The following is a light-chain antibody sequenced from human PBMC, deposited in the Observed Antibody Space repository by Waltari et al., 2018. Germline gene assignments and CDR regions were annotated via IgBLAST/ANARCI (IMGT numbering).Light chain of an antibody. Sequence: EIVLTQSPGTLSLSPGARATLSCRARQGVSRTLAWYQQKPGQAPRLLIYGASTRATGIPERFSGGGSGTDFSLTISRLEPEDFAVYYCQHYVILPATFGQGTKVEIK. CDR3: QHYVILPAT. CDR2: GAS. V-gene: IGKV3-20*01. CDR1: QGVSRT. J-gene: IGKJ1*01.